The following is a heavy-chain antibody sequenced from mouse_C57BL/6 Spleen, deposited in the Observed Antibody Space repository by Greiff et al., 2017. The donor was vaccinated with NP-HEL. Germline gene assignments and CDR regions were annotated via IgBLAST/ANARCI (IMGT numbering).Heavy chain of an antibody. CDR2: ISYDGSN. CDR3: AREWYSS. Sequence: DVKLQESGPGLVKPSQSLSLTCSVTGYSITSGYYWNWIRQFPGNKLEWMGYISYDGSNNYNPSLKNRISITRDTSKNQFFLKLNSVTTEDTATYYCAREWYSSWGQGTTLTVSS. V-gene: IGHV3-6*01. J-gene: IGHJ2*01. CDR1: GYSITSGYY. D-gene: IGHD2-1*01.